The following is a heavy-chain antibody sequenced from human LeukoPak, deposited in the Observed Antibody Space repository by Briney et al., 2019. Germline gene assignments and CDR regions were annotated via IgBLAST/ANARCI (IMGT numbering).Heavy chain of an antibody. D-gene: IGHD3-3*01. CDR2: IRYDGSNK. J-gene: IGHJ5*02. CDR3: AKGSYDFTRNWFDP. CDR1: GFTSSSFG. Sequence: GGSLRPSCEASGFTSSSFGMHWVRQAPGKGLGWVAFIRYDGSNKYYADSVKGRFTISRDNSKNTLYLQMNSLRAEDTAVYYCAKGSYDFTRNWFDPWGQGTLVTVSS. V-gene: IGHV3-30*02.